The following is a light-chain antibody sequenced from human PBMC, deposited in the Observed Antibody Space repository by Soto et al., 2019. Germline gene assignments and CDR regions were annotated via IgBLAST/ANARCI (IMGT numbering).Light chain of an antibody. CDR3: QQRSNWPPVT. V-gene: IGKV3-11*01. CDR1: QSVSSY. J-gene: IGKJ4*01. CDR2: VAS. Sequence: EIVLTQSPATLSLSPGERATLSCRASQSVSSYLAWYQQKPGKAPRFFFYVASIRATGIPAWFSGSGSGTVFTLIISSLEPEDFAVYYCQQRSNWPPVTFGGGTKVDIK.